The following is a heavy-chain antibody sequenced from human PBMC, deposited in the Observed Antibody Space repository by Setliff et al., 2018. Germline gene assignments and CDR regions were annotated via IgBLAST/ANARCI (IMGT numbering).Heavy chain of an antibody. J-gene: IGHJ5*02. CDR3: ARATRDSGGWYYEYNWFDP. V-gene: IGHV1-2*02. CDR1: GYTFTNYD. CDR2: INPNSGGT. D-gene: IGHD6-19*01. Sequence: ASVKVSCKASGYTFTNYDVNWVRQAPGQGLEWMGWINPNSGGTNPAQRFQGRVTMTRDTSINTAYMELSTLTSDDTAVYFCARATRDSGGWYYEYNWFDPWGQGTLVTVSS.